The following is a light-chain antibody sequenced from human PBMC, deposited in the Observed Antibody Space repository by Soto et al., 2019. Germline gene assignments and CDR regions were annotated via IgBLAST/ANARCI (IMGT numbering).Light chain of an antibody. CDR3: QNYHSALFT. CDR1: QGISTY. J-gene: IGKJ3*01. V-gene: IGKV1-27*01. CDR2: AAS. Sequence: DIQMTQSPSSLSASVGDRVTITCRASQGISTYLAWYQQRPGKVPELLIYAASTLRSGVPSRFSGSGSGTDFTLTISSLQPEDVATYYCQNYHSALFTFGPGTKVDIK.